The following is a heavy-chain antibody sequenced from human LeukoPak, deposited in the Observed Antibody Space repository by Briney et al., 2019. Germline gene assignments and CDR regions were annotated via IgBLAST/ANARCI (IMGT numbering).Heavy chain of an antibody. CDR3: ARGYNWNDY. CDR1: GFTVSSNY. D-gene: IGHD1-20*01. V-gene: IGHV3-53*01. J-gene: IGHJ4*02. CDR2: ISSGGNT. Sequence: LPGGSLRLSCAASGFTVSSNYMSWVRQAPGKGLEWVSVISSGGNTYYAESVKGRFTISRDNSKNTLYLQMNSLRAEDTAVYYCARGYNWNDYWGQGTLVTVSS.